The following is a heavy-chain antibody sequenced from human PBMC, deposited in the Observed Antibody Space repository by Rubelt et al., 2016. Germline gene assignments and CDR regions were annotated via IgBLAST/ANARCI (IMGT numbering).Heavy chain of an antibody. D-gene: IGHD6-13*01. CDR3: ARVRGSSWASSFFDS. Sequence: EVQLVESGGGLVKPGGSLRLSCAASGLTFNNAWMNWVRQAPGRGLEWVGRTRNKAYGYTTEYAASVQGRFTISRDDSKNLLFLQMNSLKTDDTAVYYCARVRGSSWASSFFDSWGQGTLVTVSS. J-gene: IGHJ4*02. V-gene: IGHV3-72*01. CDR1: GLTFNNAW. CDR2: TRNKAYGYTT.